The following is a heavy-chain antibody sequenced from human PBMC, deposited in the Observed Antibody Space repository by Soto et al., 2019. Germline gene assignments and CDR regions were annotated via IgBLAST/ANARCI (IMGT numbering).Heavy chain of an antibody. J-gene: IGHJ3*02. D-gene: IGHD6-19*01. CDR1: GYTFTGYY. CDR2: INPNSGGT. CDR3: ARGGYSSGRYIPDAFDI. V-gene: IGHV1-2*02. Sequence: GASVRVSCKASGYTFTGYYMHWVRQAPGQGLEWMGWINPNSGGTNYAQKFQGRVTMTRDTSISTAYMELSRLRSDDTAVYYCARGGYSSGRYIPDAFDIWGQGTMVTVSS.